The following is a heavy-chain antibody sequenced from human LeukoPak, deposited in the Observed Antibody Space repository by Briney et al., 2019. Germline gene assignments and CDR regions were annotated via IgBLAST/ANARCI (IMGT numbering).Heavy chain of an antibody. D-gene: IGHD5-18*01. CDR2: ISSSSSYI. Sequence: GGSLRLSCAASGFTFSSYSMNWVRQAPGKGLEWVSSISSSSSYIYYADSVKGRFTISRDNAKNSLYLQVNSLRAEDTAVYYCARGGYSYGYLDYWGQGTLVTVSS. J-gene: IGHJ4*02. CDR3: ARGGYSYGYLDY. V-gene: IGHV3-21*04. CDR1: GFTFSSYS.